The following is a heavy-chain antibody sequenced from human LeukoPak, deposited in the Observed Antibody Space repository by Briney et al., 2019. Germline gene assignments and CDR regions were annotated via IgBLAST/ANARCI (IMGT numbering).Heavy chain of an antibody. CDR1: GFTFSSYG. CDR2: ISGSGGST. D-gene: IGHD3-22*01. Sequence: GGTLRLSCAASGFTFSSYGMSWVRQAPGKGLEWVSAISGSGGSTYYADSVKGRFTISRDNSKNTLYLQMNSLRAEDTAVYYCAKDWEIGYYDSSGYFDYWGQGTLVTVSS. V-gene: IGHV3-23*01. CDR3: AKDWEIGYYDSSGYFDY. J-gene: IGHJ4*02.